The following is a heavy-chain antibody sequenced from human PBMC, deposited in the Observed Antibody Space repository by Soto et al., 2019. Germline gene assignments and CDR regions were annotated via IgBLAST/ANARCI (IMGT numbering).Heavy chain of an antibody. Sequence: QVQLQESGPGLVKPSQTLSLTCTVSGGSISSGGYYWSWIRQHPGKGLEWIGYIYYSGSTYYNPSLKSRVTISVDTSKNQFSLKLSSVTAADTAVYYCARAGEDYDILTGYYIPAYYYYGMDVWGQGTTVTVSS. CDR1: GGSISSGGYY. J-gene: IGHJ6*02. D-gene: IGHD3-9*01. V-gene: IGHV4-31*03. CDR3: ARAGEDYDILTGYYIPAYYYYGMDV. CDR2: IYYSGST.